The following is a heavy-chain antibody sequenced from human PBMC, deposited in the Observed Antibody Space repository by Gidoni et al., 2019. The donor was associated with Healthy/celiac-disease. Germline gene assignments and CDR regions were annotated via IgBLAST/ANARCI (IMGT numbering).Heavy chain of an antibody. J-gene: IGHJ4*02. Sequence: QVQLVESGGGVVQPGRSLRLSCAASGFTFSSYGMHWVRQAPGKGLEWVAVIWYDGSNKYYADSVKGRFTISRDNSKNTLYLQMNSLRAEDTAVYYCARDLKQWLVLWGYDYWGQGTLVTVSS. CDR3: ARDLKQWLVLWGYDY. D-gene: IGHD6-19*01. CDR2: IWYDGSNK. V-gene: IGHV3-33*01. CDR1: GFTFSSYG.